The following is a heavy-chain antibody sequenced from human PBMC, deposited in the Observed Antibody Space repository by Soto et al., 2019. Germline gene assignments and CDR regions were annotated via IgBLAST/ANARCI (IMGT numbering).Heavy chain of an antibody. CDR2: ITYDGSNQ. CDR3: ARAPSGSYPEFDY. D-gene: IGHD1-26*01. Sequence: VGSLRLSCAASGFIFSSYTMHWVRQAPGKGLEWVGVITYDGSNQYYADSVKGRFTISRDNSRNMLFLQMNSLRPDDTAVYYCARAPSGSYPEFDYWGQGTLVTVSS. J-gene: IGHJ4*02. CDR1: GFIFSSYT. V-gene: IGHV3-30-3*01.